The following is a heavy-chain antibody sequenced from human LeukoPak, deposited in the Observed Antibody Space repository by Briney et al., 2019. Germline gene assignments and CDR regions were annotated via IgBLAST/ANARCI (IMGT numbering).Heavy chain of an antibody. J-gene: IGHJ4*02. D-gene: IGHD2-2*01. CDR1: GFTFSYYA. V-gene: IGHV3-30-3*01. CDR3: ARDPVRSSPDYFDY. CDR2: ISPDGGDIK. Sequence: QPGRSLRLSCAASGFTFSYYAMHWVRQAPGKGLEWVAVISPDGGDIKLYADSVKGRFTISRDNSKNTLFLQMNSLRPEDTAMFYCARDPVRSSPDYFDYWGQGTLVTVSS.